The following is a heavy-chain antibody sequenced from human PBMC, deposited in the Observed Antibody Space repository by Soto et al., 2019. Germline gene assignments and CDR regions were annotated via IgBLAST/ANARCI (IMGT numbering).Heavy chain of an antibody. J-gene: IGHJ4*02. V-gene: IGHV4-59*01. Sequence: TSETLSLTCTFYGGSISDYYWSWIRQPPGKGLEWIGYIYHTTNYNPSLKSRVTISVNTSKNQFSLKVTSVTAADTAVYYCARTSPVAGGFDYWGQGTLVTVS. CDR1: GGSISDYY. CDR3: ARTSPVAGGFDY. D-gene: IGHD6-19*01. CDR2: IYHTT.